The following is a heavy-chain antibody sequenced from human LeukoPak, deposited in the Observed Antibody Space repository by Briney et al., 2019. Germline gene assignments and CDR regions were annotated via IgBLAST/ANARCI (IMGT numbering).Heavy chain of an antibody. CDR2: INPNSGGT. Sequence: RASVKVSCKASGYTFTGYYMHWVRQAPGQGLEWMGWINPNSGGTNYAQKFQGRVTMTRDTSTSTVYMELSSLRSEDTAVYYCARANSSVRLLGYWGQGTLVTVSS. CDR1: GYTFTGYY. CDR3: ARANSSVRLLGY. J-gene: IGHJ4*02. D-gene: IGHD6-19*01. V-gene: IGHV1-2*02.